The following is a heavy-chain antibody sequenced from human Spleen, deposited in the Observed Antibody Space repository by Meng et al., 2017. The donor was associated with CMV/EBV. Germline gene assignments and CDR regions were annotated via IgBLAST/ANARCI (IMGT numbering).Heavy chain of an antibody. CDR1: GYTFSNYG. Sequence: CKTSGYTFSNYGISWVRQAPGQGLEWMGWISAYNGDTKFAQKVQGRVTMTRDTSTSTIYMELRSLGSDDTAIYYCARDRNSWLKVDYWGQGTLVTVSS. D-gene: IGHD5-12*01. CDR3: ARDRNSWLKVDY. V-gene: IGHV1-18*01. CDR2: ISAYNGDT. J-gene: IGHJ4*02.